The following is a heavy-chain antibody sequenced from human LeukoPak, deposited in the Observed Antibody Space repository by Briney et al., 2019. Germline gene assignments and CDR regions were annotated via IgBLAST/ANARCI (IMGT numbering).Heavy chain of an antibody. CDR3: ARGGDWLFDY. J-gene: IGHJ4*02. Sequence: SETLSLTCTVSGDSINSLDLWSWVRQPPGKGLEWIGEMYLSGTTHSNPSVKSRVTISIDKSKNQFSLELNSVTAADTAVYYCARGGDWLFDYWGQGILVTVSS. V-gene: IGHV4-4*02. D-gene: IGHD2-21*02. CDR1: GDSINSLDL. CDR2: MYLSGTT.